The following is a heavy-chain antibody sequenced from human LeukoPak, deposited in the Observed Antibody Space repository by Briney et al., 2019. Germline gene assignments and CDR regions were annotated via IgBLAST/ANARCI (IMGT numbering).Heavy chain of an antibody. V-gene: IGHV4-34*01. Sequence: SETLSLTCAVYGGSFSGYYWSWIRQPPGKGLGWIGEINHSGSTNYNPSLKSRVTISVDTSKNQFSLKLSSVTAADTAVYYCARRRGSGSYYLRYAFDIWGQGTMVTVSS. J-gene: IGHJ3*02. CDR3: ARRRGSGSYYLRYAFDI. CDR2: INHSGST. CDR1: GGSFSGYY. D-gene: IGHD1-26*01.